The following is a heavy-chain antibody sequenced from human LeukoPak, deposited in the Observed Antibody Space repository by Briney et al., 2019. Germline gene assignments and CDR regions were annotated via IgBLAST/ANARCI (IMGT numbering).Heavy chain of an antibody. CDR3: ARHCTRQFIWGSYRQDAFDI. CDR1: GGSISSSSYY. D-gene: IGHD3-16*02. V-gene: IGHV4-39*01. J-gene: IGHJ3*02. CDR2: INHSGST. Sequence: SETLSLTCTVSGGSISSSSYYWGWIRQPPGKGLEWIGEINHSGSTNYNPSLKSRVTISVDTSKNQFSLKLSSVTAADTAVYYCARHCTRQFIWGSYRQDAFDIWGQGTMVTVSS.